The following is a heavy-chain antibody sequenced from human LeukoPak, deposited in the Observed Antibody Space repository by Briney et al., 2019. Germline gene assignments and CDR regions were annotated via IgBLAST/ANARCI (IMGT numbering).Heavy chain of an antibody. V-gene: IGHV5-10-1*01. J-gene: IGHJ5*02. CDR1: AYSFTNYW. Sequence: TGESLKISCKGSAYSFTNYWISWVRQMPGKGLEWMGRIDPGDSQTNYSPTFQSHVTISADKSISTAYLQWSSLKASDTAMYYCARHSSVLNSFDPWGQGTLVTVSS. D-gene: IGHD3-22*01. CDR3: ARHSSVLNSFDP. CDR2: IDPGDSQT.